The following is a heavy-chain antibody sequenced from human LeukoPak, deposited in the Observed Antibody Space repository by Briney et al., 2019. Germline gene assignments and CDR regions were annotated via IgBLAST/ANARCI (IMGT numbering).Heavy chain of an antibody. J-gene: IGHJ4*02. CDR3: AKFGRITIFGVVDY. Sequence: GGSLRLSCAASGFTFSSYAMGWVRQAPGKGLEWVSAISGSGGSTYYADSVKGRFTISRDNSKNTLYLQMNSLRAEDTAVYYCAKFGRITIFGVVDYWGQGTLVTVSS. CDR1: GFTFSSYA. V-gene: IGHV3-23*01. CDR2: ISGSGGST. D-gene: IGHD3-3*01.